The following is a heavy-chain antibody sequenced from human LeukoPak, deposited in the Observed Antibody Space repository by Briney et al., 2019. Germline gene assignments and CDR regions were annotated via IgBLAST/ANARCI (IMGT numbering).Heavy chain of an antibody. V-gene: IGHV4-39*07. CDR3: ARRGYSGPLDY. D-gene: IGHD5-12*01. CDR1: GGSISSSSYY. CDR2: IYYSGST. Sequence: PSETLSLTCTVSGGSISSSSYYWGWIRQPPGKGLEWIGSIYYSGSTYYNPSLKSRVTISVDTSKNQFSLKLSSVTAADTAVYYCARRGYSGPLDYRGQGTLVTVSS. J-gene: IGHJ4*02.